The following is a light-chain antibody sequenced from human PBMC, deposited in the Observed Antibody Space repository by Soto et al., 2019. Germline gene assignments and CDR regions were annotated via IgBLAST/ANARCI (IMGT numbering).Light chain of an antibody. V-gene: IGLV2-11*01. CDR3: CSYAGTYTFV. Sequence: QSVLTQPRSVSGSPGQSVTISCTGTRSDVGGYNYVSWYQQHPGRAPKLMIYDVSKRPSGVPDRFSGSKSGNTASLAISGLQAEDEADYYCCSYAGTYTFVFRTGTKVTVL. CDR1: RSDVGGYNY. CDR2: DVS. J-gene: IGLJ1*01.